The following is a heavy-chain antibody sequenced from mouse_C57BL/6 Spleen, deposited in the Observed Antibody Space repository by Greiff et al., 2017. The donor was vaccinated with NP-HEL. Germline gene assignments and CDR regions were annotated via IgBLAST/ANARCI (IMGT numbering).Heavy chain of an antibody. CDR1: GFTFSSYA. Sequence: EVKVVESGGGLVKPGGSLKLSCAASGFTFSSYAMSWVRQTPEKRLEWVATISDGGSYTYYPDNVKGRFTISRDNAKNNLYLQMSHLKSEDTAMYYCARDTADYWGQGTTLTVSS. CDR3: ARDTADY. J-gene: IGHJ2*01. V-gene: IGHV5-4*01. CDR2: ISDGGSYT.